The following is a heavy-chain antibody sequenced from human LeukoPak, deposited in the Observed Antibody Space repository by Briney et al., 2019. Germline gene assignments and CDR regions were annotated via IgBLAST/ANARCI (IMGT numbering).Heavy chain of an antibody. J-gene: IGHJ4*02. CDR3: AKDLLSLEY. Sequence: GGSLRLSCAASGFTFSSHGMSWVRQAPGKGLEWVSGISGSGGSTYYADSVKGRFTISRDNSKNTLYLQMNSLRAEDTAVFYCAKDLLSLEYWGQGTLVTVSS. D-gene: IGHD2/OR15-2a*01. CDR1: GFTFSSHG. V-gene: IGHV3-23*01. CDR2: ISGSGGST.